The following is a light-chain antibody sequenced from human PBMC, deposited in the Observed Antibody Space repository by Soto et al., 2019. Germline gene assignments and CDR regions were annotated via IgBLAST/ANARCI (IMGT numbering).Light chain of an antibody. Sequence: QSALTQPASVSGSPGQSITISCTGTSSDVGGYNYVSWYQQHPGKAPKLTIYEVSNRPSGVSNDFSGSKSGNTASLTISGLQAEDEADYYCSSYTSSATRVFGRGTKLTVL. CDR1: SSDVGGYNY. CDR2: EVS. J-gene: IGLJ2*01. V-gene: IGLV2-14*01. CDR3: SSYTSSATRV.